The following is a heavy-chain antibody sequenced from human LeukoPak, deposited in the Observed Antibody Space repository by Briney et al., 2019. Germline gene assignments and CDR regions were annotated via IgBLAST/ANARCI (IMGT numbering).Heavy chain of an antibody. CDR3: AKEKYSSGLVWYYGMDV. CDR1: GFTFDDYA. V-gene: IGHV3-9*01. CDR2: ISWSSGSI. J-gene: IGHJ6*02. Sequence: GGSLRLSCAASGFTFDDYAMHWVRQAPGKGLEWVSGISWSSGSIGYADSVKGRFTISRDNAKNSLYLQMNSLRAEDTALYYCAKEKYSSGLVWYYGMDVWGQGTTVTVSS. D-gene: IGHD6-19*01.